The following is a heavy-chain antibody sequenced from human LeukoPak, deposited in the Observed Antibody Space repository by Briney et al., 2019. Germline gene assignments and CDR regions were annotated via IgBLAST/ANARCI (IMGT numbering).Heavy chain of an antibody. CDR1: GFTFDDYG. J-gene: IGHJ4*02. CDR3: ARDPGYYYDSSGYYLDY. V-gene: IGHV3-20*04. D-gene: IGHD3-22*01. CDR2: INWNGGST. Sequence: RPGGSLRLSCAASGFTFDDYGMSWVRQAPGKGLEWVSGINWNGGSTGYADSVKGRFTISRDNAKNSLYLQMNSLRAEDTAVYYCARDPGYYYDSSGYYLDYWGQGTLVTVSS.